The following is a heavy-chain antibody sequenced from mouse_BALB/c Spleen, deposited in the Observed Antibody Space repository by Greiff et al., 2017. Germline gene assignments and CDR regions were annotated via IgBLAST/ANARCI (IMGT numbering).Heavy chain of an antibody. CDR1: GFTFTDYY. Sequence: EVQVVESGGGLVQPGGSLRLSCATSGFTFTDYYMSWVRQPPGKALEWLGFIRNKANGYTTEYSASVKGRFTISRDNSQSILYLQMNTLRAEDSATYYCARDNGYENYYAMDYWGQGTSVTVSS. CDR3: ARDNGYENYYAMDY. V-gene: IGHV7-3*02. CDR2: IRNKANGYTT. D-gene: IGHD2-2*01. J-gene: IGHJ4*01.